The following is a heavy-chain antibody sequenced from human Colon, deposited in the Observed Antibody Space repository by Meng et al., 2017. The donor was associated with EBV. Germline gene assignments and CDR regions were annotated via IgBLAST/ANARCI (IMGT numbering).Heavy chain of an antibody. CDR3: GTLKYTSGFYRPAY. V-gene: IGHV7-4-1*02. J-gene: IGHJ4*02. Sequence: QVQRVQSGFGWNKPGASVKGPCKASGYTFTRYPMNWVRQAPGQGLEWMGWISPNTGNQTYAQGFTGRFVFSVDTSVSTAYLQISSLKAEDTAVYYCGTLKYTSGFYRPAYWGQGALVTVSS. CDR1: GYTFTRYP. D-gene: IGHD6-19*01. CDR2: ISPNTGNQ.